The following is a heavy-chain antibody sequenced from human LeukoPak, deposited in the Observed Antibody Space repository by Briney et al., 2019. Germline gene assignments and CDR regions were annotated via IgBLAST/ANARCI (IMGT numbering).Heavy chain of an antibody. D-gene: IGHD6-19*01. CDR2: VSDSGSNT. Sequence: GGSLRLSCAASGFTFSSYAMSWVRQAPGKGLEWVSSVSDSGSNTYYAASVKGRFTISRDNSKNTLYLQMNSLRAEDTAVYYCASIPIAVAAPPFDYWGQGTLVTVSS. V-gene: IGHV3-23*01. J-gene: IGHJ4*02. CDR3: ASIPIAVAAPPFDY. CDR1: GFTFSSYA.